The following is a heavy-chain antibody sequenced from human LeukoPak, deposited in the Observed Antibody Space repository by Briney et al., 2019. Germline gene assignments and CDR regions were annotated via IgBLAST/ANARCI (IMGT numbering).Heavy chain of an antibody. D-gene: IGHD2-2*01. CDR2: ISSSSSYI. J-gene: IGHJ4*02. CDR3: AREGKYQLHPNFDY. CDR1: GFTFSSYS. Sequence: KPGGSLRLSCAASGFTFSSYSMNWVRQAPGKGLEWVSSISSSSSYIYYADSVKGRFTISRDNAKNSLYLQMNSLRAEDTAVYYCAREGKYQLHPNFDYWGQGTLVTVSS. V-gene: IGHV3-21*01.